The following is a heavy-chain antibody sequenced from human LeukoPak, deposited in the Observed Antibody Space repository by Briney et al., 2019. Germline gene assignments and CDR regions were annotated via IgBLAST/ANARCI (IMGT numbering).Heavy chain of an antibody. V-gene: IGHV4-59*01. CDR1: GGSISSYY. CDR3: ARDRGIAARPGYYGMDV. Sequence: SETLSLTCTVSGGSISSYYWSWIRQPPGKGLEWIGYIYYSGSTNYNPSLKSRVTISVDTSKNQFSLKLSSVTAADTAVYYCARDRGIAARPGYYGMDVWGQGPTVTVSS. J-gene: IGHJ6*02. CDR2: IYYSGST. D-gene: IGHD6-6*01.